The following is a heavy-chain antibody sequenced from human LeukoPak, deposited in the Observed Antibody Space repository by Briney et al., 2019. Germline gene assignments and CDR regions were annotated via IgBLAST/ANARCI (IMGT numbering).Heavy chain of an antibody. CDR3: ARRGGSGRSFDY. Sequence: SETLSLTCSVSGYSISSAYYWGWIRQPPGKGLEWIGTMYHSGSTNYNPSLKSRVTISVDTSKNQFSLKLSSVTAADTAVYFCARRGGSGRSFDYWGQGTLVTVSS. V-gene: IGHV4-38-2*02. J-gene: IGHJ4*02. D-gene: IGHD6-19*01. CDR2: MYHSGST. CDR1: GYSISSAYY.